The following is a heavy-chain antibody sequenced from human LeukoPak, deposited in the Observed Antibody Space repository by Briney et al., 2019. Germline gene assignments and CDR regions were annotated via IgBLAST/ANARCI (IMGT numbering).Heavy chain of an antibody. D-gene: IGHD3-3*01. J-gene: IGHJ6*03. CDR1: GYTLTELS. CDR3: AAHVRFLEWLPPGDYYYYMDF. Sequence: ASVKLSRTVSGYTLTELSIHRVRQAPGQGLGWMGGFDLEDGETIYAQKFQGRVTMTEDTSTDTAYMELNSLRSEDTAVYYCAAHVRFLEWLPPGDYYYYMDFWGKGTTVTVSS. CDR2: FDLEDGET. V-gene: IGHV1-24*01.